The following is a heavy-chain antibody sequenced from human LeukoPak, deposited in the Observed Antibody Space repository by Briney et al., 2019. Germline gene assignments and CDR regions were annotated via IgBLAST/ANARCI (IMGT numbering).Heavy chain of an antibody. CDR1: GYTFTGYY. CDR3: ARDLTHRRNYDNSGNQIVPAF. V-gene: IGHV1-2*02. Sequence: ASVKVSCKASGYTFTGYYMHWVRQAPGQGLEWMGWINPNSGGTNYAQKFQGRVTMTRDTSISTAYMELSRLRSDDTAVYYCARDLTHRRNYDNSGNQIVPAFWGQGTLVTVSS. J-gene: IGHJ4*02. CDR2: INPNSGGT. D-gene: IGHD3-22*01.